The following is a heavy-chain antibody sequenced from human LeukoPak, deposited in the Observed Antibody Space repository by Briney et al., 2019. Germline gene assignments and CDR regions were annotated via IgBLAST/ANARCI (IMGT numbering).Heavy chain of an antibody. CDR2: INSGSGDT. CDR1: GFTFTDYH. Sequence: ASVKVSCNASGFTFTDYHMHWVRQAPGQGLEWMGWINSGSGDTNYAQKFQGRVTMTRDTSIRTTYMELSNLRSDDTAVYYCVREARATADFWGQGTLVTVSS. V-gene: IGHV1-2*02. CDR3: VREARATADF. D-gene: IGHD1-26*01. J-gene: IGHJ4*02.